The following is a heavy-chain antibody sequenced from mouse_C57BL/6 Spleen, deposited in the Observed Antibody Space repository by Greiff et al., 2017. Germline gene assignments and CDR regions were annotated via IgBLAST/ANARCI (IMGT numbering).Heavy chain of an antibody. D-gene: IGHD1-1*01. Sequence: EVQLQQSGAELVRPGASVKLSCTASGFNIKDYDMTWVKQRTEQGLEWIGRIDPEGGDTEYDPKFKGKATMTADTSSNTAYLQLCGLTSEDTAVYYFTRYYYGSSYGYFDVWGTGTSVTVSS. V-gene: IGHV14-1*01. CDR3: TRYYYGSSYGYFDV. CDR1: GFNIKDYD. J-gene: IGHJ1*03. CDR2: IDPEGGDT.